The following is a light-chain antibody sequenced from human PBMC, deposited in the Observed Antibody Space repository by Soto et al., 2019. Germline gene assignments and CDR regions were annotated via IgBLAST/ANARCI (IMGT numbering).Light chain of an antibody. CDR2: EVN. V-gene: IGLV2-23*02. CDR1: RTDVGKYNL. Sequence: QSALAQPASVSGTPGQSITISCTGDRTDVGKYNLVSWYQQHPGTAPKLILFEVNKRPSVVSHRFSGSKPGNTASLTISGLQAEDESDYYCCSYAGTRTWVFGGGTK. J-gene: IGLJ3*02. CDR3: CSYAGTRTWV.